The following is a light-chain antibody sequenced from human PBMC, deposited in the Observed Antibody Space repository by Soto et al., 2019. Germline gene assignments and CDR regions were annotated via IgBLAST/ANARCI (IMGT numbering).Light chain of an antibody. CDR3: QQYADTHWT. Sequence: EVLLTQSPDTLSLSPGESATVSCRASKSVSSGYIAWYQQTPGQSPRLLIYGASTRAAGIADRFSGSASGTDFTLTIDSVEPEDFAVYFCQQYADTHWTFGQGTRVEVK. CDR2: GAS. V-gene: IGKV3-20*01. J-gene: IGKJ1*01. CDR1: KSVSSGY.